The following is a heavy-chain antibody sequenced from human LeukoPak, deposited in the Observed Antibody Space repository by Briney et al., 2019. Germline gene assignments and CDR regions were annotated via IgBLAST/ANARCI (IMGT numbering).Heavy chain of an antibody. CDR2: IYYSGRT. J-gene: IGHJ1*01. D-gene: IGHD3-22*01. Sequence: SXXLSLTCTIFGDSVSRSDSCWDWIRQPPGKGLEWIGTIYYSGRTYYSPPLKSRVTLSVDMSNNQFSLTLSSVTAADTALYFCARRRYYDSSGYLEWGQGTLVTVSS. V-gene: IGHV4-39*01. CDR3: ARRRYYDSSGYLE. CDR1: GDSVSRSDSC.